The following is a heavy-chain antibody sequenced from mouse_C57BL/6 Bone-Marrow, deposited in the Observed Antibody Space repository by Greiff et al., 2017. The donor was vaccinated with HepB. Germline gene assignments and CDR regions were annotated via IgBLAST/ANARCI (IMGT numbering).Heavy chain of an antibody. Sequence: QVQLQQSGAELARPGASVKLSCKASGYTFTSYGISWVKQRTGQGLEWIGEIYPRSGNTYYNEKFKDKATLTADKSTITGYMELRSLTSEDSAVYFCASGTIVTHYYAMYYWGQGTSVTVSS. V-gene: IGHV1-81*01. CDR2: IYPRSGNT. CDR3: ASGTIVTHYYAMYY. J-gene: IGHJ4*01. CDR1: GYTFTSYG. D-gene: IGHD2-5*01.